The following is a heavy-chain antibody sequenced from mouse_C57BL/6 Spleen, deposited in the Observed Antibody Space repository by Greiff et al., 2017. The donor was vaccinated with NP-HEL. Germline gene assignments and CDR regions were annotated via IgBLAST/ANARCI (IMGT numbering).Heavy chain of an antibody. CDR3: ARDRGGYFDY. V-gene: IGHV3-6*01. CDR2: ISYDGSN. CDR1: GYSITRGYY. D-gene: IGHD3-1*01. J-gene: IGHJ2*01. Sequence: VQLKQSGPGLVKPSQSLSLTCSVTGYSITRGYYWNWIRQFPGNKLEWMGYISYDGSNNYNPSLKNRISITRDTSKNQFFLKLNSVTTEDTATYYCARDRGGYFDYWGQGTTLTVSS.